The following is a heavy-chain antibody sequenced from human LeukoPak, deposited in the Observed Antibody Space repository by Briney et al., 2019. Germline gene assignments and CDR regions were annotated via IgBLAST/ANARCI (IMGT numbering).Heavy chain of an antibody. CDR1: GFIFSTYG. J-gene: IGHJ4*02. V-gene: IGHV3-30*02. CDR2: IRHAESIQ. D-gene: IGHD3-16*01. CDR3: AKDSLADIDY. Sequence: GGSLRLSCAASGFIFSTYGXXXXXXXXXXXXXWVSFIRHAESIQNSAASVKGPSTISKDNSNNPLSLQMTTLRAEDTAVYYCAKDSLADIDYWGQGTLVTVSS.